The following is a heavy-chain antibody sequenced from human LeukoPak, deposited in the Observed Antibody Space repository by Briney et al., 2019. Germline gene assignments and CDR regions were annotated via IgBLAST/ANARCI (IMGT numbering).Heavy chain of an antibody. CDR2: ISGSGDYT. D-gene: IGHD1-26*01. J-gene: IGHJ6*02. Sequence: PGGSLRLSCAASGFTFSSYAMSWVRQAPGKGLEWVSSISGSGDYTYYADSVKGRFTISRDNSKNTLYLQMNSLRAEDTAVYHCASGQTWARVYYYYGMDVWGQGTTVTVSS. CDR1: GFTFSSYA. CDR3: ASGQTWARVYYYYGMDV. V-gene: IGHV3-23*01.